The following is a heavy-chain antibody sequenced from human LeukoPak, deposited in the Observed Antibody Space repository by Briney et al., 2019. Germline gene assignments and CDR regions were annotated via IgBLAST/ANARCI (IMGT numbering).Heavy chain of an antibody. Sequence: PGGSLRLSCAASGFTFSSYWMTWVRQAPGKGLEWVANIKQDGSEKYYVDSVKGRFTISRDNAKNSLYLQMNSLRAEDTAVYYCAKEAGYCSSTSCYTGHGLNYWGQGTLVTVSS. V-gene: IGHV3-7*01. J-gene: IGHJ4*02. D-gene: IGHD2-2*02. CDR1: GFTFSSYW. CDR2: IKQDGSEK. CDR3: AKEAGYCSSTSCYTGHGLNY.